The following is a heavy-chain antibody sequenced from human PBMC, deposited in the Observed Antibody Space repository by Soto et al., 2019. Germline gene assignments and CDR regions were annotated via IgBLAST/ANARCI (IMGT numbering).Heavy chain of an antibody. V-gene: IGHV3-30*18. J-gene: IGHJ3*01. CDR1: GFTFSTYG. Sequence: QVQLVESGGGVVQPGRSLRLSCAASGFTFSTYGMHWVRQAPGKGLEWVALIAYDGSNKYYADSVKGRFTISRDNSKNTLYLQMNSLRAEDTAAYYCAKGAYDYGTSSLAFDLWGQGTMVTVSS. CDR2: IAYDGSNK. CDR3: AKGAYDYGTSSLAFDL. D-gene: IGHD6-6*01.